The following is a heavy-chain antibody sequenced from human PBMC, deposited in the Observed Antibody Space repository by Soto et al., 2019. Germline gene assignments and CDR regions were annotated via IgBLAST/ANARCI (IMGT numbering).Heavy chain of an antibody. CDR3: ARTGYYDSSGYLFDP. J-gene: IGHJ5*02. V-gene: IGHV4-31*03. Sequence: SETLSLTCTVSGGSISSGGYYWSWIRQHPGKGLEWIGYIYYSGSTYYNPSLKSRVTISVDTSKNQFSLKLSSVTAADTAVYYCARTGYYDSSGYLFDPWGQGTLVTVSS. CDR2: IYYSGST. CDR1: GGSISSGGYY. D-gene: IGHD3-22*01.